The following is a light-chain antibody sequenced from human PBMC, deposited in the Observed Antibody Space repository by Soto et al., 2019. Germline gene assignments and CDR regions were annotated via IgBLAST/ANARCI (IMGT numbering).Light chain of an antibody. Sequence: PGARATLSCRASQSVSTSSLAWYQQKPGQAPRLLIFGTSDRASGIPDRFSGSGSGTDFSLTISRLEPEDFAVYYCQHYGSTPPDTFGQGTKVEIK. CDR3: QHYGSTPPDT. J-gene: IGKJ2*01. CDR2: GTS. CDR1: QSVSTSS. V-gene: IGKV3-20*01.